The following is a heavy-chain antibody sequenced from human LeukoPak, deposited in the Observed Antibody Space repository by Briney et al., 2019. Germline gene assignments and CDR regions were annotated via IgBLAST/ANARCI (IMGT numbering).Heavy chain of an antibody. CDR1: GGTFRSFA. J-gene: IGHJ4*02. CDR2: IIPIFRTA. Sequence: ASVKVSCKASGGTFRSFAISWVRQAPGQGLEWMGGIIPIFRTANYAQKFQGRVTITADESTSTAYMELSSLRSEDAAVYYCARALRYYSDSSGYAFDYWGQGTLVTVSS. D-gene: IGHD3-22*01. V-gene: IGHV1-69*13. CDR3: ARALRYYSDSSGYAFDY.